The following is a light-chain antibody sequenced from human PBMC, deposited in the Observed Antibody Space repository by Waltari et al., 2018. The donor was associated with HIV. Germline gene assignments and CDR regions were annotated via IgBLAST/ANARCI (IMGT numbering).Light chain of an antibody. CDR1: QTISVW. Sequence: DIQMTQSHSTLSASVGDRVTITCRASQTISVWLAWYQQKPGKAPKLLIYKASSLESGVPSRFSGSGSGTEFTLTISSLHPDDFATYYCQQYSRPMYTFGQGTKLEIK. CDR3: QQYSRPMYT. V-gene: IGKV1-5*03. CDR2: KAS. J-gene: IGKJ2*01.